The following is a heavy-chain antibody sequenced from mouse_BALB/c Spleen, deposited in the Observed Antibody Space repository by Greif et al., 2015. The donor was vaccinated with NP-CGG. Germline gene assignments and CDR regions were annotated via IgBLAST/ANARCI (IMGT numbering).Heavy chain of an antibody. D-gene: IGHD1-2*01. CDR2: IYPGDGDT. J-gene: IGHJ4*01. CDR3: ARLTTALDY. Sequence: QVQLQQSGAELARPGASVKLSCKASGYTFTSYWMQWVKQRPGQGLEWIGAIYPGDGDTRYTQKFKGKATLTADKSSSTAYMQLSSLASEDSAVYCCARLTTALDYWGQGTSVTVSS. V-gene: IGHV1-87*01. CDR1: GYTFTSYW.